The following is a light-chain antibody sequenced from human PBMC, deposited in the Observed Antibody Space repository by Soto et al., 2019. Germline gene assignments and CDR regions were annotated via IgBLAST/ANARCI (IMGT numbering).Light chain of an antibody. CDR2: DVS. CDR1: QSVSNS. J-gene: IGKJ5*01. CDR3: HQRYNWPRVT. V-gene: IGKV3-11*01. Sequence: TQSPSSLSASVGDRVTITCRASQSVSNSLAWYQQKPGQPPRLLFYDVSNRATGIPARFSGSGSGTDFTLTITSLEPEDFAVFFCHQRYNWPRVTFGQGTQLEIK.